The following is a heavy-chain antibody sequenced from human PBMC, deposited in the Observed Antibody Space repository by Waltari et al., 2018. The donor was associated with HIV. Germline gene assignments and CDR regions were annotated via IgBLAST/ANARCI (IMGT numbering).Heavy chain of an antibody. CDR2: VNHSGTT. V-gene: IGHV4-34*01. CDR1: GGSFSGYY. CDR3: ARGEGWLTPFDS. Sequence: QVQLQQWGAGLLKPSETLSLTCNVYGGSFSGYYWTWIRQPPGKGLEWIGEVNHSGTTNYNPSLKSRVTISVDTSKNQFSLKLSSVTAADTAVYYCARGEGWLTPFDSWGQGTLVTVSS. J-gene: IGHJ4*02. D-gene: IGHD3-22*01.